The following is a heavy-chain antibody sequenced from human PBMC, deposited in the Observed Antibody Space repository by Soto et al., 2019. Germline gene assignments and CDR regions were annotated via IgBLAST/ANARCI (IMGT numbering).Heavy chain of an antibody. CDR3: AKDLQGNWNSDY. V-gene: IGHV3-23*01. CDR1: GFTFSSYA. CDR2: ISASGGAT. J-gene: IGHJ4*02. D-gene: IGHD1-7*01. Sequence: PGGSLRLSCTASGFTFSSYAMSWVRQAPGKGLEWVSAISASGGATYSADSVKGRFTISRDNSKNTLYLQMNSLRAEDTAVYYCAKDLQGNWNSDYWGRGSMVTVSS.